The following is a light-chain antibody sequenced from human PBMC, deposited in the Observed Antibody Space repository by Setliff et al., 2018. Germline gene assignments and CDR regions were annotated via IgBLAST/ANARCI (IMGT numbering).Light chain of an antibody. CDR3: CSYTGFSYV. J-gene: IGLJ1*01. V-gene: IGLV2-14*03. Sequence: QSALAQPASVSGSPGQSITISCPGTSSDVGGYNYVTWYQQHPGKAPKLMIYDVSNRPSGVSNRFSGSKSGNTASLTVSGLQAEDEADYYCCSYTGFSYVFGSGTKGTVL. CDR2: DVS. CDR1: SSDVGGYNY.